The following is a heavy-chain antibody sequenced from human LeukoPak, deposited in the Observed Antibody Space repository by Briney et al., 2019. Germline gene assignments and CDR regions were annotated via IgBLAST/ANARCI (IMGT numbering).Heavy chain of an antibody. CDR2: INHSGST. V-gene: IGHV4-34*01. Sequence: SETLSLTCAVYGGSFSGYYWSWIRQPPGKGLEWIGEINHSGSTYYNPSLKSRVTISVDRSKNQFSLKLSSVTAADTAVYYCARVNYYDSSGYHNWFDPWGQGTLVTVSS. CDR3: ARVNYYDSSGYHNWFDP. D-gene: IGHD3-22*01. J-gene: IGHJ5*02. CDR1: GGSFSGYY.